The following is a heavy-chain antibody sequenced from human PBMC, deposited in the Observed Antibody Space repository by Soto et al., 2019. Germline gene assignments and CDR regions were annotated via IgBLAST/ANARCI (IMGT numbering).Heavy chain of an antibody. D-gene: IGHD1-26*01. Sequence: QVQLQESGPGLVKPSETLSLTCTVSGGSVSSGSYYWSWIRQPPGKGLEWLGYIYYSGSTNYNPSLETLFTLLEDSSKIQYTLGLSSVAAADTAVDYCARERYSGSSRGDAFDIWGQGTILTVSS. J-gene: IGHJ3*02. CDR2: IYYSGST. V-gene: IGHV4-61*01. CDR1: GGSVSSGSYY. CDR3: ARERYSGSSRGDAFDI.